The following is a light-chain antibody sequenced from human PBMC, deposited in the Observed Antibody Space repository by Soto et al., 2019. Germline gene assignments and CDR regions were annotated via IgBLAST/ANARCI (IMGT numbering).Light chain of an antibody. V-gene: IGKV1-8*01. CDR3: QQANSFPRT. CDR1: QGISSY. J-gene: IGKJ4*01. CDR2: AAS. Sequence: AIRMTQSPSSFSASTGDRVTITCRASQGISSYLAWYQQKPGKAPKLLIYAASTLQSGVPSRFSGSGSGTDFTLTISCLQPEDFATYYCQQANSFPRTFGGGTKVEIK.